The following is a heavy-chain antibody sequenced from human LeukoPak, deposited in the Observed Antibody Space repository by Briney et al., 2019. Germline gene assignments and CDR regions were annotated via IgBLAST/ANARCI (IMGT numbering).Heavy chain of an antibody. V-gene: IGHV4-34*01. CDR3: ARGETTVNYLDY. J-gene: IGHJ4*02. Sequence: SETLSLTCAVYGGSFSGYYWSWIRQPPGKGLEWIGEINHSGSTNYNPSLKSRVTISVDTSKNQFSLKLSSVTAADTAVYYCARGETTVNYLDYWGQGTLVTVSS. D-gene: IGHD4-17*01. CDR2: INHSGST. CDR1: GGSFSGYY.